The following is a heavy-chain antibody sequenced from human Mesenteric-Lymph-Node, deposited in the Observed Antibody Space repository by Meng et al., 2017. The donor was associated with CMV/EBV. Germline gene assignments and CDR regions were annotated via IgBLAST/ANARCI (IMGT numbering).Heavy chain of an antibody. CDR1: GFTFSTYA. J-gene: IGHJ4*02. CDR3: ARDRGYCSSTSCSRRDY. V-gene: IGHV3-30-3*01. Sequence: GESLKISCAASGFTFSTYAMHWVRQAPGKGLEWVAVTSNDGSNKYYADSVKGRFTISRDNSKNSLYLQMNSLRAEDTAVYYCARDRGYCSSTSCSRRDYWGQGTLVTVSS. D-gene: IGHD2-2*03. CDR2: TSNDGSNK.